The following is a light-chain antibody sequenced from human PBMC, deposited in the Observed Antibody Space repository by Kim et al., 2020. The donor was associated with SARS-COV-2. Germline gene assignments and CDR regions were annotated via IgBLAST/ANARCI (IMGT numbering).Light chain of an antibody. Sequence: SPGERVTLACRASQSVSSDLAWYQQNPGQAPRLLIYDASTRATDIPARFSGSGSGTEFTLTISSLQSEDFAVYYCQQYNNWPPLTFAGGTKVEIK. CDR2: DAS. V-gene: IGKV3-15*01. J-gene: IGKJ4*01. CDR3: QQYNNWPPLT. CDR1: QSVSSD.